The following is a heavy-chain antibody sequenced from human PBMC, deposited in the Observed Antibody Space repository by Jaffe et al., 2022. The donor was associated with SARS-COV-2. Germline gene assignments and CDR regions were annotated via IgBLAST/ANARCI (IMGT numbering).Heavy chain of an antibody. D-gene: IGHD2-2*01. Sequence: QLQLQASGPGLMKPSETLSLTCTVSGGSISSSNYYWGWIRQPPGKGLEWIGTINYSGSTYYNPSLKSRVTISVDTSKDQFSLKLSSVTAADTAVYYCARRFCSRTSCPSNFDFWGQGTLVTVSS. J-gene: IGHJ4*02. CDR3: ARRFCSRTSCPSNFDF. CDR1: GGSISSSNYY. CDR2: INYSGST. V-gene: IGHV4-39*01.